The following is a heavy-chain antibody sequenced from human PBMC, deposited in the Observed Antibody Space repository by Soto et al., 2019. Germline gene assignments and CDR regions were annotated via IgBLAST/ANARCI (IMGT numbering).Heavy chain of an antibody. Sequence: ASVKVSCKASGGTFSSYAISWVRQAPGQGLEWMGGIIPIFGTANYAQKFQGRVTITADESTSTAYMELSSLRSGDTAVYYCARLPQYCGGDCYSGAFDIWGQGTMVTVSS. CDR1: GGTFSSYA. CDR3: ARLPQYCGGDCYSGAFDI. V-gene: IGHV1-69*13. D-gene: IGHD2-21*02. J-gene: IGHJ3*02. CDR2: IIPIFGTA.